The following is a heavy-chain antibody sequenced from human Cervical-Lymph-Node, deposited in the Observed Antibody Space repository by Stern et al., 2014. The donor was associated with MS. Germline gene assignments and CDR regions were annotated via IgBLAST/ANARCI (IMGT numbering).Heavy chain of an antibody. J-gene: IGHJ4*02. Sequence: VQLVESGGGVVQPGTSLRLSCAASGFTFSSYGMHWVRQAPGKGLEWVALAWYDGSTAYYTNSVKGRFTISRENSKKKLSLQLNSLTAEDTAVYYCARGHIPYAYNYLFDYWGQGTRVTVSS. CDR3: ARGHIPYAYNYLFDY. V-gene: IGHV3-33*01. CDR2: AWYDGSTA. D-gene: IGHD5-24*01. CDR1: GFTFSSYG.